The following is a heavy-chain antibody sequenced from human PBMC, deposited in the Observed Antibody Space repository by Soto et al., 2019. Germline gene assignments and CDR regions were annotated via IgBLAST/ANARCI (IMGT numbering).Heavy chain of an antibody. Sequence: PGGSLRFSCAASGFTFSNWWMHWVRQTPGRGLVWVSHINGDGSTTNYADSVKGRFTISRDNAKNTLYLQTNSLRVEDTGVYYCARDYISGTPNYWGQGTLVTVSS. V-gene: IGHV3-74*01. CDR3: ARDYISGTPNY. J-gene: IGHJ4*02. D-gene: IGHD6-19*01. CDR2: INGDGSTT. CDR1: GFTFSNWW.